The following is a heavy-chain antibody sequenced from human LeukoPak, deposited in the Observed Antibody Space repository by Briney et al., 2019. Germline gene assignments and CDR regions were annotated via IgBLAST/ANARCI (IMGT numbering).Heavy chain of an antibody. CDR1: GGSISSGGYY. Sequence: SQTLSLTCTVSGGSISSGGYYWRWIRQHPGKGLEWIGYIHYGGSTYYNPSLKSRVTISVDTSKNQFSLKLSSVTAADTAVYYCARGQYYYGSGSFPPLNWFDPWGQGTLVTGSS. V-gene: IGHV4-31*03. CDR2: IHYGGST. J-gene: IGHJ5*02. D-gene: IGHD3-10*01. CDR3: ARGQYYYGSGSFPPLNWFDP.